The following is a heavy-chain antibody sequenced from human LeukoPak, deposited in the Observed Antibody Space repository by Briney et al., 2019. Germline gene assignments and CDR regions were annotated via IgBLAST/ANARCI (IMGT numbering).Heavy chain of an antibody. D-gene: IGHD4-11*01. J-gene: IGHJ4*02. CDR1: GFTFSNYA. V-gene: IGHV3-30*04. CDR2: ISYDGRNK. Sequence: GRSLRLSCAASGFTFSNYAMHWVRQAPGKGLEWVSVISYDGRNKYFADSVKGRFTISRDNAKNSLYLQMNSLRAEDTAVYYCVRAQRMTTAAPYEFDYWGQGTLVTVSS. CDR3: VRAQRMTTAAPYEFDY.